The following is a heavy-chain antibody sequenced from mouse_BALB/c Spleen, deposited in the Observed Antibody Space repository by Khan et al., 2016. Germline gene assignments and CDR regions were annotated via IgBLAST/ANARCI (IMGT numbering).Heavy chain of an antibody. D-gene: IGHD1-1*01. CDR2: ISSDGSN. CDR1: GYSSTSGYY. J-gene: IGHJ2*01. CDR3: ASTTVVADY. V-gene: IGHV3-6*02. Sequence: EVQLQESGPGLVKPSQSLSLTCSVTGYSSTSGYYWNWIRQFPGNKLEWMGYISSDGSNNYNPSLKNRISITRDTSKNQVFLKLNSVTTEDTVTYYCASTTVVADYWGQGTTLTVSS.